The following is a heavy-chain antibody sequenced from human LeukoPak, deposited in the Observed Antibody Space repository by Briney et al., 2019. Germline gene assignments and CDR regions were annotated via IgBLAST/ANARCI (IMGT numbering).Heavy chain of an antibody. J-gene: IGHJ3*02. V-gene: IGHV1-69*04. CDR1: GYTFTSYG. CDR2: IIPILGIA. D-gene: IGHD3-22*01. Sequence: GASVKVSCKASGYTFTSYGISWVRQAPGQGLEWMGRIIPILGIANYAQKFQGRVTITADKSTSTAYMELSSLRSEDTAVYYCAWGSSGYYEAFDMWGQGTMVTVSS. CDR3: AWGSSGYYEAFDM.